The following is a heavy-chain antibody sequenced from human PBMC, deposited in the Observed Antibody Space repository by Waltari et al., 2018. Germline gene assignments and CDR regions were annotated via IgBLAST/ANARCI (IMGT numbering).Heavy chain of an antibody. CDR1: GGSINTHY. CDR2: FYRSGGT. V-gene: IGHV4-59*11. Sequence: QVQLQESGPGLVKPSETLSVTCSVSGGSINTHYWSWIRQPPGKGMEWIGNFYRSGGTKFNPSVQMRVTISVDMSKNQFSLQLSSVTAADTAVYFCARPRSGYSMDHFDSWGQGVLVTVSS. J-gene: IGHJ4*02. CDR3: ARPRSGYSMDHFDS. D-gene: IGHD6-13*01.